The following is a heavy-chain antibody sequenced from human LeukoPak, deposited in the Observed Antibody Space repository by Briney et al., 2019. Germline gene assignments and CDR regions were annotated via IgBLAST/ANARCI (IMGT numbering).Heavy chain of an antibody. D-gene: IGHD6-13*01. Sequence: GVSLRLSCAASGYTFDDYGMSWVRGAPGKGLERVSGINWNGGRTGYVDSVKGRFTISRDNAKNSLYLKMNSLRAEDTALYYCARDQGGTGSWYEGEGYWGQGTLVTVSS. J-gene: IGHJ4*02. CDR3: ARDQGGTGSWYEGEGY. CDR2: INWNGGRT. V-gene: IGHV3-20*04. CDR1: GYTFDDYG.